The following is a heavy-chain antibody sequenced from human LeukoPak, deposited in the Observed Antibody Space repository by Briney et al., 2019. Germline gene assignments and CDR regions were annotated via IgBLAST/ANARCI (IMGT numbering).Heavy chain of an antibody. CDR1: GASISSRYY. CDR3: VWGRFSTSSNWFDP. Sequence: PSETLSLTCIVSGASISSRYYWAWIRQPPGKGLEWIGNFYHSGTDYYNPTLESRATIFVDTSKNQSSLVLKSVTATDTAVYYCVWGRFSTSSNWFDPWGQGTLVTVSS. D-gene: IGHD3-3*01. J-gene: IGHJ5*02. CDR2: FYHSGTD. V-gene: IGHV4-38-2*02.